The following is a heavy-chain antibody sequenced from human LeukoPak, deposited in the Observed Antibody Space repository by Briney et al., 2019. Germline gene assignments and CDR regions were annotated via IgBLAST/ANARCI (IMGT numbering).Heavy chain of an antibody. CDR1: GFTFSSYG. D-gene: IGHD5-12*01. J-gene: IGHJ4*02. V-gene: IGHV3-33*01. Sequence: PGRSLRLSCAASGFTFSSYGMHWVRQAPGKGLEWVAVIWYDGSNKYYADSVKGRFTISRDNSKNTLYLQMNSLRAEDTAVYYCARSYSGYDPTLFDYWGQGTLVTVSS. CDR3: ARSYSGYDPTLFDY. CDR2: IWYDGSNK.